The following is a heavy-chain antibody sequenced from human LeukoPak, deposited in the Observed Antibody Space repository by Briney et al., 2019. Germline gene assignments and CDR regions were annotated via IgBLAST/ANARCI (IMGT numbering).Heavy chain of an antibody. CDR1: GDSISPYY. CDR2: IYYSGST. CDR3: ARLAELGTFDY. V-gene: IGHV4-59*08. J-gene: IGHJ4*02. Sequence: SETLSLTCTVSGDSISPYYWSWIRQPPGKRLEWIAYIYYSGSTSYNPSLRSRVTISVDTSENQFSLRLTSVTAADTAVYYCARLAELGTFDYWGQGTLVTVSS. D-gene: IGHD6-13*01.